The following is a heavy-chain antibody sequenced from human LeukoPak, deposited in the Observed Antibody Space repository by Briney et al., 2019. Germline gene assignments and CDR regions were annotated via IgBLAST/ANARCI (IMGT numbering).Heavy chain of an antibody. Sequence: ASVKVSCKASGYTFTSYYMHWVRQAPGQGLEWMGIINPSGGSTSYAQKFQGRVTMTRDTSTSTVYMELSSLKASDTAMYYCARPLHYDSSGYYPPDYWGQGTLVTVSS. V-gene: IGHV1-46*01. CDR2: INPSGGST. J-gene: IGHJ4*02. D-gene: IGHD3-22*01. CDR1: GYTFTSYY. CDR3: ARPLHYDSSGYYPPDY.